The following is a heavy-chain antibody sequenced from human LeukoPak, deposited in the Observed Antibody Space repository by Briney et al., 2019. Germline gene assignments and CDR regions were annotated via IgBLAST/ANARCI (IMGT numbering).Heavy chain of an antibody. CDR2: IYYSGTT. V-gene: IGHV4-39*01. Sequence: PSETLSLTCTVSGGSIRHTSYYWGWIRQPPGKGLAWIGSIYYSGTTYYNPSLKSRVTISVDTSTNQFSLKLSSVTAADTAVYYCARPSRIGYYTDFDYWGQGTLVTVSS. CDR1: GGSIRHTSYY. D-gene: IGHD3-3*01. CDR3: ARPSRIGYYTDFDY. J-gene: IGHJ4*02.